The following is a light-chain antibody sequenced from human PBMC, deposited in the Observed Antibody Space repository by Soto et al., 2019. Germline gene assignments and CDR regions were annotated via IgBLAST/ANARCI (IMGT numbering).Light chain of an antibody. V-gene: IGKV1-5*03. Sequence: DLQMTQSPSTLSASVGDRVTITCRASQSISHWLAWYQQKPGRAPKLLIYKASNLESGVPSRFSGSRSGTEFTLTISSLQPEDFATYFCQQYDSYWTFGQGTKVEIK. J-gene: IGKJ1*01. CDR2: KAS. CDR3: QQYDSYWT. CDR1: QSISHW.